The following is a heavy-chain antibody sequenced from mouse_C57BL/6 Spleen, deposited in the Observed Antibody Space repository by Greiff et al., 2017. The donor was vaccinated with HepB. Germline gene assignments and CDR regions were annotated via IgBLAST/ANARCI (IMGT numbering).Heavy chain of an antibody. J-gene: IGHJ3*01. Sequence: EVQLQQSGPELVKPGASVKMSCKASGYTFTDYNMHWVKQSHGKSLEWIGYINPNNGGTSYNQKFKGKATLTVNKSSSTAYMELRSLTSEDSAVYYCARGGSTVVDPAWFAYWGQGTRVTVSA. CDR2: INPNNGGT. D-gene: IGHD1-1*01. CDR3: ARGGSTVVDPAWFAY. V-gene: IGHV1-22*01. CDR1: GYTFTDYN.